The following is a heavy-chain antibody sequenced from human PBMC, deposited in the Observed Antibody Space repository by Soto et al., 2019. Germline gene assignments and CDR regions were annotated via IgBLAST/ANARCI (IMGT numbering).Heavy chain of an antibody. D-gene: IGHD1-26*01. V-gene: IGHV4-61*01. J-gene: IGHJ6*02. CDR1: GGSVSSGSYY. CDR2: IYYSGST. CDR3: ARDHGAVGSYFHYYYGMDV. Sequence: QVQLQESGPGLVKPSETLSLTCTVSGGSVSSGSYYWSWIRQPPGKGLEWIGYIYYSGSTNYNPPPKSRVTISVDTSKNQFSLKLSSVTAADTAVYYCARDHGAVGSYFHYYYGMDVWGQGTTVTVSS.